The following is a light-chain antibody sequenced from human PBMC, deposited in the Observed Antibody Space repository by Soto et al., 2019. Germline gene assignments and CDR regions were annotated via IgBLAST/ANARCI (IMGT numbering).Light chain of an antibody. V-gene: IGKV1-39*01. CDR2: ESS. J-gene: IGKJ5*01. CDR3: QHSSSDLIT. Sequence: DIQLTQSLQSLSAYVGERVTLTCLARQTISPFLNWYQCKPGKPPNLLIYESSNLRGGVSSRFSGSGSGTDFTLTIDRLQSDDFATYYCQHSSSDLITFGQGTRLEI. CDR1: QTISPF.